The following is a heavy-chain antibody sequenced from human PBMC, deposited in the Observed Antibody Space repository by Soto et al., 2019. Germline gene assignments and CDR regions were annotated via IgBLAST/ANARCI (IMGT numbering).Heavy chain of an antibody. J-gene: IGHJ5*02. Sequence: GASVNVSCKSSGYTFTGYYIHWVRQAPGQGLEWMGWINPNSGGTNYAQKFQGRVTMTRDTSISTAYVELSRLRSDDTAVYYCARSYYDSSGYTYNWFDPWGQGTLVTVSS. V-gene: IGHV1-2*02. D-gene: IGHD3-22*01. CDR1: GYTFTGYY. CDR2: INPNSGGT. CDR3: ARSYYDSSGYTYNWFDP.